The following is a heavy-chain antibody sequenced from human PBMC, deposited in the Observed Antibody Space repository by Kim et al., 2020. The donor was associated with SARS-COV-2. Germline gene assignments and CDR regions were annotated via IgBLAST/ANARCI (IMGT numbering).Heavy chain of an antibody. Sequence: GGSLRLSCAASGFTFSSYSMNWVRQAPGKGLEWVSSISSSSSYIYYADSVKGRFTISRDNAKNSLYLQMNSLRAEDTAVYYCARGPMVRGAYDAFDIWGQGTMVTVSS. CDR3: ARGPMVRGAYDAFDI. CDR2: ISSSSSYI. V-gene: IGHV3-21*01. D-gene: IGHD3-10*01. J-gene: IGHJ3*02. CDR1: GFTFSSYS.